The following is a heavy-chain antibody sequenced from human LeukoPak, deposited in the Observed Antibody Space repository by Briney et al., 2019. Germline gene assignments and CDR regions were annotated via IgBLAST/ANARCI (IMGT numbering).Heavy chain of an antibody. CDR1: GGSISSGSYY. CDR2: IYTSGST. CDR3: ARVPGKYYYGSGSPPGRGSAFDI. V-gene: IGHV4-61*02. J-gene: IGHJ3*02. Sequence: SETLSLTCTVSGGSISSGSYYWSWIRQPAGKGLEWIGRIYTSGSTNYNPSLKSRVTISVDTSKNQFSLKLSSVTAADTAVYYCARVPGKYYYGSGSPPGRGSAFDIWGQGTMVTVSS. D-gene: IGHD3-10*01.